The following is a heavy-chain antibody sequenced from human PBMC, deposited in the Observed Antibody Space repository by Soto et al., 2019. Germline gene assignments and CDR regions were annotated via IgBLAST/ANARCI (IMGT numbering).Heavy chain of an antibody. CDR1: GDSVSSSPHY. CDR2: IHDSGST. D-gene: IGHD2-2*01. Sequence: QLQLQGSGPGLVRPSETLSLTCTVSGDSVSSSPHYWGWIRQPPGEVLEWIGNIHDSGSTYYNPSLKSRVTISVDTSRNQFALNLTSVTAADTAVYYCVRSQYCTSTSCALFDHGGQGTLVAVSS. V-gene: IGHV4-39*01. CDR3: VRSQYCTSTSCALFDH. J-gene: IGHJ4*02.